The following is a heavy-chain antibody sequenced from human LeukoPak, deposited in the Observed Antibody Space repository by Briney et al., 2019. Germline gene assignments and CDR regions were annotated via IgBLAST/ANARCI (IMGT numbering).Heavy chain of an antibody. Sequence: ASVKLSCKASGYTFTSYYIHWVRQAPGRGLEWMGLINPSVGSTSYAQKFQGRVTMTRDTSTSTVYMELSSLRYQDTAVYYCARGVSPSIAARPVNYFDYWGQGTLVTVSS. CDR3: ARGVSPSIAARPVNYFDY. J-gene: IGHJ4*02. V-gene: IGHV1-46*01. CDR1: GYTFTSYY. D-gene: IGHD6-6*01. CDR2: INPSVGST.